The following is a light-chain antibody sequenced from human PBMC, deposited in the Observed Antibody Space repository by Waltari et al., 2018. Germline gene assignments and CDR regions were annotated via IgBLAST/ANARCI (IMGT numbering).Light chain of an antibody. CDR2: EAS. CDR1: QSVGKY. V-gene: IGKV3-20*01. J-gene: IGKJ1*01. CDR3: QKYVKLPAT. Sequence: SCRASQSVGKYVASYQQKPGQAPRLLIYEASPRATGIPDRFSGSGSGTDFSLTISRLESEDCAVYYCQKYVKLPATFGQGTKVEIK.